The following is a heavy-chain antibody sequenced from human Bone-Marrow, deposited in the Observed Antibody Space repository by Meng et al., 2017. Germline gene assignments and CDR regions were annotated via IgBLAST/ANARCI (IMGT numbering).Heavy chain of an antibody. Sequence: GESLKISCAASGFTFSSYWMIWVRQAPGKGLERVANRKEDGSEKYYVDSVKGRFTISRDNGKISLYLQMNSLRAEDTAVYYCARELDFYYGGKGFQYWGQGTLVTVSS. CDR1: GFTFSSYW. CDR3: ARELDFYYGGKGFQY. CDR2: RKEDGSEK. D-gene: IGHD4-23*01. V-gene: IGHV3-7*01. J-gene: IGHJ1*01.